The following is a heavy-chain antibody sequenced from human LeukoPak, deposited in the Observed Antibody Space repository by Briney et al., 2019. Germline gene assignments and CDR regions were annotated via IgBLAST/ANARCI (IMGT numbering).Heavy chain of an antibody. CDR2: INPNSGGT. J-gene: IGHJ4*02. V-gene: IGHV1-2*02. CDR3: ARTYGWLWGTFDY. Sequence: ASVKVSCKASGYTFTSYGISWVRQAPGQGLEWMGWINPNSGGTNYAQKFQGRVTMTRDTSISTAYMELSRLRSDDTAVYYCARTYGWLWGTFDYWGQGTLVTVSS. D-gene: IGHD3-16*01. CDR1: GYTFTSYG.